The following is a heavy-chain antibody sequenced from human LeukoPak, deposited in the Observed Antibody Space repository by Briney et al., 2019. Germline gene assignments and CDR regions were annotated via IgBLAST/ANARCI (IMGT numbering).Heavy chain of an antibody. D-gene: IGHD3-9*01. CDR2: ISYDGSNK. Sequence: GGSLRLSCAASGFTFSSYAMHWVRQAPGKGLEWVAVISYDGSNKYYADSVKGRFTISRDNSKNTLYLQMNSLRAEDTAVYYCARPTAPMYYDILTGYYVGLNAFDIWGQGTMVTVSS. J-gene: IGHJ3*02. V-gene: IGHV3-30-3*01. CDR3: ARPTAPMYYDILTGYYVGLNAFDI. CDR1: GFTFSSYA.